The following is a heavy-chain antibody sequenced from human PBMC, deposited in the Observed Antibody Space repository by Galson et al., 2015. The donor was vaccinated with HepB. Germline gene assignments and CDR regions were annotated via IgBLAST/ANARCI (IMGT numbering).Heavy chain of an antibody. J-gene: IGHJ6*03. CDR1: GGSFSGNY. V-gene: IGHV4-34*01. D-gene: IGHD2-15*01. CDR2: INHSGST. Sequence: LSLTCAVFGGSFSGNYWSWIRPPPGTGLAWIGEINHSGSTNYNPSLKSRVIISVDTSKNQFSLKMSYVTPADTAVYYCARDRRYCSGASCYCCYMVVWGKGTTVTVSS. CDR3: ARDRRYCSGASCYCCYMVV.